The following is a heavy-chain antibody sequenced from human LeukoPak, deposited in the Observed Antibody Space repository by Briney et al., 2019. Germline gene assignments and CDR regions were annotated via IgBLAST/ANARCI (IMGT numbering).Heavy chain of an antibody. CDR3: TTDRRSTSWYEAN. CDR2: IYSGGST. CDR1: GFIVSSKY. D-gene: IGHD6-13*01. V-gene: IGHV3-66*02. J-gene: IGHJ4*02. Sequence: GGSLRLSCAASGFIVSSKYMSWVRQAPGKGLEWVTVIYSGGSTYYAASVEGRFTISRDNSKNTLYLQMNSLRAEDTAVYYCTTDRRSTSWYEANWGQGTLVTVSS.